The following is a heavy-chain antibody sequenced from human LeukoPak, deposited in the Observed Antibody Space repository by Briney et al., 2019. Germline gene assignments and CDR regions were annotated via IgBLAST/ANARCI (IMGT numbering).Heavy chain of an antibody. CDR3: ARDVGATVYYYYGMDV. Sequence: ASVKVSCKASGYTFTSCAMHWVRQAPGQRLEGMGWINVGNGNTKYSQKFQGRVTITRDTSASTAYMELSSLRSEDTAVYYCARDVGATVYYYYGMDVWGQGTTVTVSS. CDR1: GYTFTSCA. V-gene: IGHV1-3*01. J-gene: IGHJ6*02. D-gene: IGHD1-26*01. CDR2: INVGNGNT.